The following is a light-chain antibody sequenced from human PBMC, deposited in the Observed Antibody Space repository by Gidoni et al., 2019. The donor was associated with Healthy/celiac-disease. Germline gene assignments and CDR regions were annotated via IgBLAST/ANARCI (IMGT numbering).Light chain of an antibody. V-gene: IGLV3-21*02. Sequence: SYVLTQPPSVSVAPGQTARITCGGNKIGRKSVHWYQPKPGQAPVLVVYDDSDRPSGIPERFSGSNSGNTATLTISRVEAGDEADYYCQVWDSSSPSKNVVFGGGTKLTVL. J-gene: IGLJ2*01. CDR1: KIGRKS. CDR2: DDS. CDR3: QVWDSSSPSKNVV.